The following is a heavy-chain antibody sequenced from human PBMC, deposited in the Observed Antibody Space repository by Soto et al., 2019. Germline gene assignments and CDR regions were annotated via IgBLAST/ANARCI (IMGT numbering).Heavy chain of an antibody. V-gene: IGHV4-4*02. CDR2: IYHSGST. Sequence: SETLSLTCAVSGGSISSSNWWSWVRQPPGKGLEWIGEIYHSGSTNYNPSLKSRVTISVDKSKNQFSLKLSSVTAADTAVYYCARDDRAVYGDYPYYYYYGMDVWGQGNTVPVS. D-gene: IGHD4-17*01. CDR3: ARDDRAVYGDYPYYYYYGMDV. J-gene: IGHJ6*02. CDR1: GGSISSSNW.